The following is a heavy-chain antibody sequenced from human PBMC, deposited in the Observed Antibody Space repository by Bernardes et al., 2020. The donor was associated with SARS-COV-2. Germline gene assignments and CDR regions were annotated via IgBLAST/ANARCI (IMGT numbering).Heavy chain of an antibody. CDR1: AFTFNSYS. V-gene: IGHV3-21*01. CDR3: AREGSEYYDSGGYYLDY. J-gene: IGHJ4*02. Sequence: GGSLRLSCAVSAFTFNSYSMSWVRQAPGKGLEWVSSISSSSSFIYYADSVKGRFTISRDNAKNSLYLQMNSLRAEDTAVYYCAREGSEYYDSGGYYLDYGGQGTLVTVSS. CDR2: ISSSSSFI. D-gene: IGHD3-22*01.